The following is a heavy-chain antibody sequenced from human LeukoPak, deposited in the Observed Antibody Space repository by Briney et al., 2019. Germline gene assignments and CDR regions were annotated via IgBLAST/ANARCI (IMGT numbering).Heavy chain of an antibody. CDR3: ARECELRGGFDF. CDR2: ISSSGSAI. Sequence: PGGSLRLSCAASGFTFSRYEMNWVRQAPGKGLERVSYISSSGSAINYAESVKGGFTIYRDKDKNSLYMQMNSLRAEDTAVYYCARECELRGGFDFWGQGTLVTVSS. D-gene: IGHD1-26*01. J-gene: IGHJ4*02. V-gene: IGHV3-48*03. CDR1: GFTFSRYE.